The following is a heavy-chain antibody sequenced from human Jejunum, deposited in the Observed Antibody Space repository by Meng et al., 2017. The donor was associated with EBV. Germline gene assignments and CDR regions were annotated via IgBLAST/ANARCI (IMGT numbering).Heavy chain of an antibody. D-gene: IGHD3-22*01. J-gene: IGHJ4*02. V-gene: IGHV4-61*01. CDR2: FYYSASP. Sequence: QVQLQESGPGLVKYSETLSLTCTVSCGSVSTGSYYWSWIRQPTGKGLEWIGYFYYSASPKYNPSLKSRATISADMSKNQFSLKLRSVTSADTAVYYCARGRGVTDYYDSSGSPFDYWGQGTLVTVSS. CDR3: ARGRGVTDYYDSSGSPFDY. CDR1: CGSVSTGSYY.